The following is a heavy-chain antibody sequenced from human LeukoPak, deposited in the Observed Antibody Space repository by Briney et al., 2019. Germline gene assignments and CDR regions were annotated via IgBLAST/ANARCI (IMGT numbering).Heavy chain of an antibody. Sequence: ASVKVSCKASGYTFTNYAISWVRQAPGQGLEWMGWIGTYNGNPDYTQRLQGRVTMTTDTSTSTAYMELRSLKSDDTAVYYCAREDPGGAFDVWGRGTMVTASS. J-gene: IGHJ3*01. CDR2: IGTYNGNP. CDR1: GYTFTNYA. D-gene: IGHD3-16*01. CDR3: AREDPGGAFDV. V-gene: IGHV1-18*01.